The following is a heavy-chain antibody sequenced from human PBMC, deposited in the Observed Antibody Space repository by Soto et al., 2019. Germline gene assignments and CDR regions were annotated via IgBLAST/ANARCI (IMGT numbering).Heavy chain of an antibody. D-gene: IGHD1-20*01. CDR2: INGDGSNT. J-gene: IGHJ4*02. CDR3: ARDDNPDY. CDR1: GFTFSTYW. V-gene: IGHV3-74*01. Sequence: DVQLVESGGGLVKPGGSLRLSCAASGFTFSTYWMHWVRQAPGKGLVWVSRINGDGSNTDYADSVKGRFTISRDNAKNTVYLQMHSLRAEDTAVYYCARDDNPDYWGQGTPVTVSS.